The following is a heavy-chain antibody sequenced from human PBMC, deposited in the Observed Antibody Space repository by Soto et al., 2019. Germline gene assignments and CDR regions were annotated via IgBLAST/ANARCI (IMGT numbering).Heavy chain of an antibody. J-gene: IGHJ3*02. CDR3: ATLGIAAAGDDAFDI. CDR1: GYTFTSYY. CDR2: INPSGGST. D-gene: IGHD6-13*01. Sequence: ASVKVSCKAPGYTFTSYYMHWVRQAPGQGLEWMGIINPSGGSTSYAQKFQGRVTMTRDTSTSTVYMELSSLRSEDTAVYYCATLGIAAAGDDAFDIWGQGTMVTVSS. V-gene: IGHV1-46*01.